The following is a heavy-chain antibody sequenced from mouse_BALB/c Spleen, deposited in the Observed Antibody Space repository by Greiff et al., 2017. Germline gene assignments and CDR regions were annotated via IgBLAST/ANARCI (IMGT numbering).Heavy chain of an antibody. V-gene: IGHV5-12-1*01. CDR1: GFAFSSYD. D-gene: IGHD2-10*01. Sequence: EVKLMESGGGLVKPGGSLKLSCAASGFAFSSYDMSWVRQTPEKRLEWVAYISSGGGSTYYPDTVKGRFTISRDNAKNTLYLQMSSLKSEDTAMYYCARQAYYRNYNWYFDVWGAGTTVTVSS. CDR3: ARQAYYRNYNWYFDV. J-gene: IGHJ1*01. CDR2: ISSGGGST.